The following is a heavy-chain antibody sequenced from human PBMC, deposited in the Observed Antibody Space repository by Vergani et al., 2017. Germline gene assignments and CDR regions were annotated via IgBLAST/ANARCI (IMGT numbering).Heavy chain of an antibody. CDR2: ISGSGGST. CDR1: GFTFSSYA. V-gene: IGHV3-23*01. J-gene: IGHJ4*02. CDR3: AKDGLGSIVRTTIYVDC. Sequence: EVQLLESGGGLVQPGGSLRLSCAASGFTFSSYAIIWVRQAPGKGLEWVSAISGSGGSTYYADSVKGRFTISRDNSKNTLYLQMNSLRAKDTAIYYCAKDGLGSIVRTTIYVDCWGQGTLVTVSS. D-gene: IGHD1-26*01.